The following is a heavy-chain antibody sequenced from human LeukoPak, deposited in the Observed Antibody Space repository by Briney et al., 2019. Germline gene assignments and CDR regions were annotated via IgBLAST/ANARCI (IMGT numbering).Heavy chain of an antibody. D-gene: IGHD3-10*01. Sequence: EGSLRLSCAASGFTFSSYAMHWVRQAPGKGLEWVAVISYDGSNKYYADSVKGRFTISRDNSKNTLYLQMNSLRAEDTAVYYCARDIRLLWFGEFVYWGQGTLVTVSS. CDR1: GFTFSSYA. CDR2: ISYDGSNK. J-gene: IGHJ4*02. CDR3: ARDIRLLWFGEFVY. V-gene: IGHV3-30*04.